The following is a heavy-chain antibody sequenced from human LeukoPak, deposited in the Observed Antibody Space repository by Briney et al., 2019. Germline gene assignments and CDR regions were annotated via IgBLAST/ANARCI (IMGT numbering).Heavy chain of an antibody. Sequence: ASVKVSCKASGYTFTSYAMHWVRQAPGQRLERMGWINAGNGNTKYSQKFQGRVTITRDTSASTAYMELSSLRSEDTAVYYCAKSTYYDYVWGSYRLDYWGQGTLVTVSS. CDR3: AKSTYYDYVWGSYRLDY. CDR2: INAGNGNT. D-gene: IGHD3-16*02. J-gene: IGHJ4*02. V-gene: IGHV1-3*01. CDR1: GYTFTSYA.